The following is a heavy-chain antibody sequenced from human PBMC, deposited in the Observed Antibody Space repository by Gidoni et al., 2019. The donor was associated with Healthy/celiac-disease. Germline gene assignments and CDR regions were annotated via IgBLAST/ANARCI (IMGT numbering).Heavy chain of an antibody. J-gene: IGHJ3*02. CDR2: IYYSGST. CDR3: AREERYYGSGSSIDI. D-gene: IGHD3-10*01. V-gene: IGHV4-31*03. Sequence: QVQLQESGPGLVKPSQTLYLTCTVSGGSIRSGGYYWSWIRQHPGKGLEWIGYIYYSGSTYYNPSLKSRVTISVDTSKNQFSLKLSSVTAADTAVYYCAREERYYGSGSSIDIWGQGTMVTVSS. CDR1: GGSIRSGGYY.